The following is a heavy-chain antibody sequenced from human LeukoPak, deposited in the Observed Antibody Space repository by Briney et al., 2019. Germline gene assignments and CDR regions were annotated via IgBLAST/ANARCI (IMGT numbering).Heavy chain of an antibody. J-gene: IGHJ4*02. CDR1: GFTFSSYW. Sequence: GGSLRLSCAASGFTFSSYWMSWVRQAPGKGLEWVANIKQDGIEKYYVDSVKGRFTISRDNAKNSLYLQTNSLRAGDTAVYYCARVPISTTSYHNDYWGQGTLVTVSS. CDR2: IKQDGIEK. D-gene: IGHD2-2*01. V-gene: IGHV3-7*03. CDR3: ARVPISTTSYHNDY.